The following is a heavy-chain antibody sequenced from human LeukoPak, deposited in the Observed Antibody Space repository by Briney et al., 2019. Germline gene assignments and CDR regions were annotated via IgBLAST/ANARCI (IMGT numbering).Heavy chain of an antibody. J-gene: IGHJ4*02. Sequence: SETLSLTCTVSGGSISSYYWSWIRQPPGKGLEWIGYIYYSGSTYYNPSLKSRVTISVDTSKNQFSLKLSSVTAADTAVYYCARGRGWFGELLTSYFDYWGQGTLVTVSS. V-gene: IGHV4-59*12. CDR3: ARGRGWFGELLTSYFDY. CDR1: GGSISSYY. D-gene: IGHD3-10*01. CDR2: IYYSGST.